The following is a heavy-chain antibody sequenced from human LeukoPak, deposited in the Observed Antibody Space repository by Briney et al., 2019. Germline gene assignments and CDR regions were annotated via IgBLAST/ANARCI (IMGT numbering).Heavy chain of an antibody. CDR2: ISYDGSDE. J-gene: IGHJ4*02. Sequence: GGSLRLSCAASGFTFSSYAMYWVRQAPGKGLEWVAGISYDGSDEYDADSMKGRFTISRDNSKNTLYLQMNSLRAEDTAVYYCAKTLGYCSGGSCYSGVIDYWGQGTLVTVSS. CDR1: GFTFSSYA. D-gene: IGHD2-15*01. CDR3: AKTLGYCSGGSCYSGVIDY. V-gene: IGHV3-30*04.